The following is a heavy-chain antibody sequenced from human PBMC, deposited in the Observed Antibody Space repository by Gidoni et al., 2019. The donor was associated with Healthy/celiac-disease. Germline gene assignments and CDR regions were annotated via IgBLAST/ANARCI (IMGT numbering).Heavy chain of an antibody. CDR3: ARERYYDFWSGSTYGMDV. V-gene: IGHV3-66*01. CDR2: IYSGGST. J-gene: IGHJ6*02. Sequence: EVQLVESGGGLVQPGGSLRLSCAASGFTVSSNYMSWVRQAPGKGLEWVSVIYSGGSTYYADSVKGRFTISRDNSKNTLYLQMNSLRAEDTAVYYCARERYYDFWSGSTYGMDVWGQGTTVTVSS. CDR1: GFTVSSNY. D-gene: IGHD3-3*01.